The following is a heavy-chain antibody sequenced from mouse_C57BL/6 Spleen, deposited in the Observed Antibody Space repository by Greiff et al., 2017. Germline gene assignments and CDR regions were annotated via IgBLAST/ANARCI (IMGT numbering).Heavy chain of an antibody. D-gene: IGHD3-2*02. Sequence: QVQLKQPGAELVKPGASVKMSCKASGYTFTSYWITWVKQRPGQGLEWIGDIYPGSGSTNYNEKFKSKATLTVDTSSSTAYMQLSSLTSEDSAVYYCARLGDSSGSFAYWGQGTLVTVSA. V-gene: IGHV1-55*01. J-gene: IGHJ3*01. CDR3: ARLGDSSGSFAY. CDR1: GYTFTSYW. CDR2: IYPGSGST.